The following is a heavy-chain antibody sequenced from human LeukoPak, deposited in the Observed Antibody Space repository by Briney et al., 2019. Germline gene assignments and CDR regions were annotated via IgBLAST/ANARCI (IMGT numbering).Heavy chain of an antibody. CDR2: IYYSGST. V-gene: IGHV4-59*01. CDR1: GGSISSYY. J-gene: IGHJ2*01. D-gene: IGHD2-2*01. Sequence: PSETLSLTCTVSGGSISSYYWSWIRQPPGKGLEWIGYIYYSGSTNYNPSLKSRVTISVDTSKNRFSLKLSSVTAADTAVYYCARGDIVVVPAPRWYFDLWGRGTLVTVSS. CDR3: ARGDIVVVPAPRWYFDL.